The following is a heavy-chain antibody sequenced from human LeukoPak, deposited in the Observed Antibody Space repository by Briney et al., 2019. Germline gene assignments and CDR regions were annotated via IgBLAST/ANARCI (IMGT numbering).Heavy chain of an antibody. CDR2: ISYDGSNK. J-gene: IGHJ4*02. V-gene: IGHV3-30*04. CDR3: ASPPEDYYDSSGYYSLGY. D-gene: IGHD3-22*01. Sequence: PGGSLRLSCAASGFTFSSYAMPWVRQAPGKGLEWVAVISYDGSNKYYADSVKGRFNIFRDNSKNTLYLQMNSLRAEDTAVYYCASPPEDYYDSSGYYSLGYWGQGTLVTVSS. CDR1: GFTFSSYA.